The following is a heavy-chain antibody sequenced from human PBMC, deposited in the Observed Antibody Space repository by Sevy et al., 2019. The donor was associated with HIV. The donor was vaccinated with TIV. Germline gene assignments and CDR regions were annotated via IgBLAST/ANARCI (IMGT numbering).Heavy chain of an antibody. CDR2: IKPDESEK. V-gene: IGHV3-7*01. CDR3: ARDLNWDSI. Sequence: GGSLRLSCVVSGFNFGSHWMTWVRQAPGRGLECVANIKPDESEKYYVESVKGRFTVSRDNVKNSLYLQMNSLRAEDTAVYYCARDLNWDSIWGQGTMVTVSS. J-gene: IGHJ3*02. CDR1: GFNFGSHW. D-gene: IGHD1-26*01.